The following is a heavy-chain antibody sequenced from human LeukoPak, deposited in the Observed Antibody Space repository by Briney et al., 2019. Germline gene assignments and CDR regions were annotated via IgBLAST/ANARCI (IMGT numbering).Heavy chain of an antibody. V-gene: IGHV3-23*01. CDR3: AKDLLLGEVTTPSDNWFDP. D-gene: IGHD2-21*02. CDR1: GFTFSSYA. J-gene: IGHJ5*02. Sequence: PGGSLRLSCAASGFTFSSYAMSWVRQAPGKGLEWVSAISGSGGSTYYADSVKGRFTISRDNSKNTLYLQMNSLRAEDTAVYYCAKDLLLGEVTTPSDNWFDPWGQGTLVTVSS. CDR2: ISGSGGST.